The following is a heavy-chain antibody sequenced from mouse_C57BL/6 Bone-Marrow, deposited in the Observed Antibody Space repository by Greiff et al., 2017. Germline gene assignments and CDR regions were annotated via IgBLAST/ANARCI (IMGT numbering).Heavy chain of an antibody. CDR3: ASPSYCSGDDAY. Sequence: EVHLVESGGDLVKPGGSLKLSCAASGFTFSSYGMSWVRQTPDKRLEWVATISSGGSYTYYPDSVKGRFTIPRDNAKNTLYLQLRSLKSEVTAMYSYASPSYCSGDDAYWGQGTLVTVSA. CDR1: GFTFSSYG. CDR2: ISSGGSYT. J-gene: IGHJ3*01. V-gene: IGHV5-6*01. D-gene: IGHD2-12*01.